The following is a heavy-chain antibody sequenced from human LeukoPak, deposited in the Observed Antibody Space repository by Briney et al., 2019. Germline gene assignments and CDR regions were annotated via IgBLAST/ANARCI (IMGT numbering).Heavy chain of an antibody. Sequence: SETLSLTCTVSGGSISSSTYYWGWIRQPPGRGLEWIGNIYYTGSTYYSPSLKSRVTMSLDTSKNQFSLKLSSVTAADTAVYYCARVQLGDFDYWGQGTLVTVSS. CDR1: GGSISSSTYY. CDR3: ARVQLGDFDY. J-gene: IGHJ4*02. D-gene: IGHD2-2*01. V-gene: IGHV4-39*07. CDR2: IYYTGST.